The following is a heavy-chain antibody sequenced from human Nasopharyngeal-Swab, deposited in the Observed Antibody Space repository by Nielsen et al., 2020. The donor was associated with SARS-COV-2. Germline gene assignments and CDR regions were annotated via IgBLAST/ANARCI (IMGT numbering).Heavy chain of an antibody. CDR3: AKALYVSELTNFYHMDV. Sequence: GGSLRLSCAASGFTFSSSAMSWVRQAPGKGMEWVSVISGSGGSARYADSVKGRFTISRDNSRNTLYLQMNSLRAEDTAVYYCAKALYVSELTNFYHMDVWGKGTTVTVSS. J-gene: IGHJ6*03. V-gene: IGHV3-23*01. CDR1: GFTFSSSA. D-gene: IGHD3-16*01. CDR2: ISGSGGSA.